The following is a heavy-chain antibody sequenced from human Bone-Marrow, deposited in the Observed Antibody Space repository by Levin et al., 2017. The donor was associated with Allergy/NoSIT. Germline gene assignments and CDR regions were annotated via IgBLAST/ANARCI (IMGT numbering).Heavy chain of an antibody. J-gene: IGHJ2*01. CDR2: IDWDDEE. D-gene: IGHD2-15*01. CDR3: ARTYCRGGSGCAGLGWHFDF. CDR1: GFSLNTNGMR. V-gene: IGHV2-70*04. Sequence: SGPTLVKPTQTLTLTCSVSGFSLNTNGMRVSWIRQPPGKALEWLARIDWDDEEFYSASLKTRLTISRDTSKNQVFLRMTNMYAVDTATYYCARTYCRGGSGCAGLGWHFDFWGRGTLVTVSS.